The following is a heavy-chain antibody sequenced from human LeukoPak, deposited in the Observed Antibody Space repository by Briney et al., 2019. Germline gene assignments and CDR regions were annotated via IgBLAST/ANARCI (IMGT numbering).Heavy chain of an antibody. CDR3: AREPNYDILTGYYLAAGRNWFDP. V-gene: IGHV3-48*04. Sequence: GGSLRLSCAASGFTFSSYSMNWVRQAPGKGLEWVSYISSSSSTIYYADSVKGRFTISRDNAKNSLYLQMNSLRAEDTAVYYCAREPNYDILTGYYLAAGRNWFDPWGQGTLVTVSS. J-gene: IGHJ5*02. CDR2: ISSSSSTI. D-gene: IGHD3-9*01. CDR1: GFTFSSYS.